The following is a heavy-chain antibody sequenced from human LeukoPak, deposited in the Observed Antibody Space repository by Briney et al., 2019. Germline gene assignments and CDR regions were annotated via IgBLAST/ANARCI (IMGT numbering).Heavy chain of an antibody. J-gene: IGHJ4*02. CDR3: ARVLITETTLDY. Sequence: GGSLRLSCVASEFTFSSYEMHWVRQAPGKGLEWVSYISSSGSTIYYADSVKGRFTVSRDNAKNSLYLQMNSLRAEDTAVYYCARVLITETTLDYWGQGTLVTVSS. D-gene: IGHD4-17*01. V-gene: IGHV3-48*03. CDR1: EFTFSSYE. CDR2: ISSSGSTI.